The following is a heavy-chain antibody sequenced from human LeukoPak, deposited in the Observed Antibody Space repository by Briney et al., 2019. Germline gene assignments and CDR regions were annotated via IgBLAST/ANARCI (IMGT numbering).Heavy chain of an antibody. Sequence: GGSLRLSCAASGFTFSSYRMNWVRQAPGKGLEWVSSISSSSSYIYYADSVKGRFTISRDSAKNSLYLQMNSLRAEDTAMYYCVRAPPYCGGDCSDWYFDLWGRGTIVSVSS. CDR1: GFTFSSYR. D-gene: IGHD2-21*02. V-gene: IGHV3-21*01. J-gene: IGHJ2*01. CDR3: VRAPPYCGGDCSDWYFDL. CDR2: ISSSSSYI.